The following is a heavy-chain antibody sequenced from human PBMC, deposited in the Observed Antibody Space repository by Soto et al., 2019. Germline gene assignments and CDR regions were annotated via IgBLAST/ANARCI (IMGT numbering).Heavy chain of an antibody. D-gene: IGHD6-13*01. CDR1: GGSFSGYS. CDR3: AGGIAASSRSVPSWFAP. J-gene: IGHJ5*02. Sequence: PSQPLSLTCAVDGGSFSGYSWSWIRQPPGKGLEWIGEITHSGSTNYNPSIKSRGTISVDTSKNQFSLKLSSVTAADTAVYYCAGGIAASSRSVPSWFAPWGQGTLVTVSS. CDR2: ITHSGST. V-gene: IGHV4-34*01.